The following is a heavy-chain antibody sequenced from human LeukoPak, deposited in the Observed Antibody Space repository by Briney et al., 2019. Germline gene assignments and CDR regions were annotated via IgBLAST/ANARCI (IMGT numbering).Heavy chain of an antibody. Sequence: GGSLRLSCAASGFTFSSYGMNWVRQAPGKGLEWVAFIRYDGSNKYYADSVKGRFTISRDNAKNTLYLQMNSLRAEDTAVYYCARDYLGWFDPWGQGTLVTVSS. CDR2: IRYDGSNK. CDR3: ARDYLGWFDP. V-gene: IGHV3-30*02. CDR1: GFTFSSYG. J-gene: IGHJ5*02.